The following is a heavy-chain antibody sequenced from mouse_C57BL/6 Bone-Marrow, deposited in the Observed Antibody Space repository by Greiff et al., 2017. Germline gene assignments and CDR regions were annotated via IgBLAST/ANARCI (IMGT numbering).Heavy chain of an antibody. V-gene: IGHV1-76*01. D-gene: IGHD1-1*01. CDR1: GYTFTDYY. CDR3: ARGATVYLFDY. J-gene: IGHJ2*01. CDR2: IYPGSGNT. Sequence: QVQLQQSGAELVRPGASVKLSCKASGYTFTDYYINWVKQRPGQGLEWIARIYPGSGNTYYNEKFKGKATLTAEKSSSTAYMQLSSLTSEDSAVYLCARGATVYLFDYWGQGTTLTVSS.